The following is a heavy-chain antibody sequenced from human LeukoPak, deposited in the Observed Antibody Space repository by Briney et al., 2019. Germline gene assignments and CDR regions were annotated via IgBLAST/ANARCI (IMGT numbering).Heavy chain of an antibody. CDR1: GGSISSSSYY. Sequence: SETLSLTCTVSGGSISSSSYYWGWIRQPPGKGMEWIGSIYYSGSTYYNPSLKSRVTISVDTSKNQFSLKLSSVTAADTAVYYCARRPLTAMDHWYFDYWGQGTLVTVSS. CDR3: ARRPLTAMDHWYFDY. CDR2: IYYSGST. D-gene: IGHD5-18*01. V-gene: IGHV4-39*01. J-gene: IGHJ4*02.